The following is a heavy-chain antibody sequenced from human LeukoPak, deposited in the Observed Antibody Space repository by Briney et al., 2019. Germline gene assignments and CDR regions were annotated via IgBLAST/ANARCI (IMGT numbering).Heavy chain of an antibody. J-gene: IGHJ4*02. Sequence: GGSLRLSCAASGFTFSSYAMNWVRQAPGRGLEWVSSMSRGGGSTYYADSVKGRFTISRDNSKNTLYLQMNGLRAEDTAVYYCAKDREYSGSQIDYWGQGTLVTVSS. CDR2: MSRGGGST. D-gene: IGHD1-26*01. CDR3: AKDREYSGSQIDY. CDR1: GFTFSSYA. V-gene: IGHV3-23*01.